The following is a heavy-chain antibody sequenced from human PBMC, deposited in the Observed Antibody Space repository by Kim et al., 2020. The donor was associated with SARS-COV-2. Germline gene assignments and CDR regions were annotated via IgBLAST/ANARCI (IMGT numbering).Heavy chain of an antibody. CDR1: GYTFTSYA. J-gene: IGHJ4*02. Sequence: ASVKVSCKASGYTFTSYAMHWVRQAPGQRLEWMGWINAGNGNTKYSQKFQGRVTITRDTSASTAYMELSSLRSEDTAVYYCAREARWSSGGDYWGQGTLVTVSS. CDR3: AREARWSSGGDY. D-gene: IGHD6-19*01. CDR2: INAGNGNT. V-gene: IGHV1-3*01.